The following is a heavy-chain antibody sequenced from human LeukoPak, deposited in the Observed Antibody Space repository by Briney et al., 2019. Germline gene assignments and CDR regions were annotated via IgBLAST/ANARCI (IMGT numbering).Heavy chain of an antibody. D-gene: IGHD3-22*01. J-gene: IGHJ4*02. CDR3: AKETYDSSGYRANYFDY. V-gene: IGHV3-23*01. CDR1: GFTFSSYA. Sequence: PGGSLRLSCAASGFTFSSYAMSWVRQAPGKGLEWVSAISGSGGSTYYADSVKGRFTISRDNSKNTLYLQMNSLRAEDTAVYYCAKETYDSSGYRANYFDYWGQGTLVTVSS. CDR2: ISGSGGST.